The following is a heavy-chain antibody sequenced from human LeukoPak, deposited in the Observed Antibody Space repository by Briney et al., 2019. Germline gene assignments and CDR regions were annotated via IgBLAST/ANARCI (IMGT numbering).Heavy chain of an antibody. CDR3: ARARAGPDAFDI. J-gene: IGHJ3*02. CDR1: GYTFSDY. CDR2: INPYSGGT. V-gene: IGHV1-2*02. D-gene: IGHD6-19*01. Sequence: ASVKVSCKASGYTFSDYLHWLRQAPGQGLEWMGWINPYSGGTNYAQKFQGRVTMTRDTSISTAYMELSRLRSDDTAVYYCARARAGPDAFDIWGQGTMVTVSS.